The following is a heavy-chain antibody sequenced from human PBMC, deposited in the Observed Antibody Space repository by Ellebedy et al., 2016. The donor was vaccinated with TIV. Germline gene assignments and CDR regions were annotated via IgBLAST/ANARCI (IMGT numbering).Heavy chain of an antibody. CDR3: VREYYYDSSGVDY. CDR1: GYIFTGYY. Sequence: ASVKVSXXVFGYIFTGYYMHWVRQAPGQGLEWMGWINPNSGGTNYAQKFQGRVTMTRVTSISTAYMELSRLRSDDTAVYYCVREYYYDSSGVDYWGQGTLVTVSS. D-gene: IGHD3-22*01. J-gene: IGHJ4*02. CDR2: INPNSGGT. V-gene: IGHV1-2*02.